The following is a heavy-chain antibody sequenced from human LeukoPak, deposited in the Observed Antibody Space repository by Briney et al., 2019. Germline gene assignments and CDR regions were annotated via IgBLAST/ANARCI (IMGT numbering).Heavy chain of an antibody. D-gene: IGHD2-21*02. V-gene: IGHV1-69*04. CDR3: ASHGGDYGEHPYFDY. J-gene: IGHJ4*02. CDR2: IIPILGIA. CDR1: GGTFSSYA. Sequence: SVKVSCKASGGTFSSYAISWVRQAPGQGLEWMGRIIPILGIANYAQKFQGRVTITADKSTSTAYMELSSLRSEDTAVYYCASHGGDYGEHPYFDYWGQGTLVTVSS.